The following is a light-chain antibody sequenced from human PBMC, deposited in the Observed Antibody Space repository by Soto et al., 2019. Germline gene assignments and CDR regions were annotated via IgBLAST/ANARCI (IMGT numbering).Light chain of an antibody. CDR1: QSISSY. J-gene: IGKJ5*01. CDR3: QQRSNWPPIT. V-gene: IGKV3-11*01. Sequence: DTVLTQSPAILSLSPGERATLSCRASQSISSYLAWYQQKPGQAPRLLIYDASNRATGIPARFSGSGSGTDFTLTISSLEPEDFAFYYCQQRSNWPPITFGQGTRLEI. CDR2: DAS.